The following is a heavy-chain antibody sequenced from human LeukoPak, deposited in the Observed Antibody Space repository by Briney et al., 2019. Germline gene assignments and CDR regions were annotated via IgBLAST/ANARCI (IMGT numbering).Heavy chain of an antibody. Sequence: EASVKVSCKASGYTFTSYYMHWVRQAPGQGLEWMGIINPSGGSTSYAQKFQGRVTMTRDTSTSTVYMELSSLRSEDTAVYYCARGLAVGANVPYYFDYWGQGTLVTVSS. CDR3: ARGLAVGANVPYYFDY. D-gene: IGHD1-26*01. CDR2: INPSGGST. CDR1: GYTFTSYY. V-gene: IGHV1-46*01. J-gene: IGHJ4*02.